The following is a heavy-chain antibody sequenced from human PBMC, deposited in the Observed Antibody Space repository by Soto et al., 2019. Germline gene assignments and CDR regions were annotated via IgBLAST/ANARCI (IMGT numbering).Heavy chain of an antibody. CDR3: ARDGGRHSGGIDY. V-gene: IGHV1-69*01. Sequence: QVQLVQSGAEVKKPGSSVKVSCKASGGTFASYSINWVRQAPGQGLEWMGEIIPIFGTANYAQKFQGRVTITADESTSTAYMEVSSLRSEDTAVYSCARDGGRHSGGIDYWGQGTLVTVSS. CDR2: IIPIFGTA. CDR1: GGTFASYS. J-gene: IGHJ4*02. D-gene: IGHD1-26*01.